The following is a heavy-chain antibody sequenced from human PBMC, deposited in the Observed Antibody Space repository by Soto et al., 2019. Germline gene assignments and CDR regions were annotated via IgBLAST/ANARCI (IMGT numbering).Heavy chain of an antibody. V-gene: IGHV3-33*01. J-gene: IGHJ4*02. CDR3: ARGRGNNYGEFDH. Sequence: QVQLVESGGGVVQPGRSLRLSCAASGFTFSHYGMQWVRQAPGKGLEWVAVIWYDGDKKYYADSVKGRFTISRDNSRNTRHLQVNSRGGEDTAVYFCARGRGNNYGEFDHWGQGTLVTVSS. CDR1: GFTFSHYG. D-gene: IGHD5-18*01. CDR2: IWYDGDKK.